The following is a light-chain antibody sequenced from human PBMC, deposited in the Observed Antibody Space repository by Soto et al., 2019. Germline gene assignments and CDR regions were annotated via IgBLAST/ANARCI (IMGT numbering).Light chain of an antibody. Sequence: EIVLTQSPGTLSLSPGERATLSCRASQSVSSSYLAWYQQKPGQAPRLLIYDASSRATGIPDRFSGSGSGTDFTITISRLAPEDFAVYYCQQYGSSSYTFGQGTKLEIK. CDR1: QSVSSSY. V-gene: IGKV3-20*01. J-gene: IGKJ2*01. CDR3: QQYGSSSYT. CDR2: DAS.